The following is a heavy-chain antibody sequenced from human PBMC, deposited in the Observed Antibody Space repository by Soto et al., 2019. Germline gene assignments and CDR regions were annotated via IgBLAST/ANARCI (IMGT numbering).Heavy chain of an antibody. CDR1: GGTFSMYA. CDR3: ARASGADGTGSYYYSGLDV. V-gene: IGHV1-69*06. Sequence: QVQLVQSGADVKKPGSSVKVSCKASGGTFSMYAICWVRQAPGQGLEWMGGVIPMFGTTTYAQKFQGRVTITADTSTNTAYMEVSRLTSEDTAVYYCARASGADGTGSYYYSGLDVWGQGTTVTVSS. CDR2: VIPMFGTT. J-gene: IGHJ6*02. D-gene: IGHD1-7*01.